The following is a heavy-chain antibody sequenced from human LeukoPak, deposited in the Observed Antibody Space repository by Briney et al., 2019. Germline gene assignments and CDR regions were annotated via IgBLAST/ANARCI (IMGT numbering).Heavy chain of an antibody. V-gene: IGHV1-2*02. D-gene: IGHD3-10*01. Sequence: APVEVFCQGFWWTLTRYYIHWVRQGPWPRGEWVGWINPNSGGTNYAQKFQGRVTMTRDTSISTAYMELSRLRSDDTAVYYCARFPRYYYGSGSYDYWGQGTLVTVSS. CDR1: WWTLTRYY. J-gene: IGHJ4*02. CDR2: INPNSGGT. CDR3: ARFPRYYYGSGSYDY.